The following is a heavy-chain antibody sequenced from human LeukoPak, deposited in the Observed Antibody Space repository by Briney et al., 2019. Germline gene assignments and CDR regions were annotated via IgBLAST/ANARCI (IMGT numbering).Heavy chain of an antibody. V-gene: IGHV3-74*01. CDR1: GFTFGNYW. CDR3: LRDLNWSLDQ. CDR2: IKSDGITI. D-gene: IGHD1-20*01. Sequence: GGSLRLSCAASGFTFGNYWMNWVRQAPGKGLVWVSRIKSDGITITYADSVKGRFTISRDNAKNTLYLQMNSLRAEDTAVYYCLRDLNWSLDQWGQGTLVTVSS. J-gene: IGHJ4*02.